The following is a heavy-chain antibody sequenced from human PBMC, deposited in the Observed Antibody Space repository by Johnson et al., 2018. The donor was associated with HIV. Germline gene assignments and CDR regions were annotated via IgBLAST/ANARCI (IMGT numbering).Heavy chain of an antibody. D-gene: IGHD3-3*01. CDR2: IYSGGST. J-gene: IGHJ3*02. V-gene: IGHV3-53*02. CDR3: ARGGSRTTIFGVDINLGGFDI. CDR1: GFTVSSNY. Sequence: EMRLVETGGGLIQPGGSLRLSCAASGFTVSSNYMSWVRQAPGKGLEWVSVIYSGGSTYYADSVKGRFTISRDNSKNTLYLQMNSLRAGDTAVYYCARGGSRTTIFGVDINLGGFDIWGQGTRVTVSS.